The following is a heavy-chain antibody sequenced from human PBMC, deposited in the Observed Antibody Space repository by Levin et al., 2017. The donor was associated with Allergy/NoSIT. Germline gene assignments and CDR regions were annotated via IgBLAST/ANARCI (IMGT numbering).Heavy chain of an antibody. D-gene: IGHD5-12*01. CDR2: LYGGGST. V-gene: IGHV3-66*01. J-gene: IGHJ3*02. CDR1: GFIVSSNY. CDR3: ARGYNGYPTLFEI. Sequence: GGSLRLSCAASGFIVSSNYMSWVRQAPGRGLEWVSVLYGGGSTYYADSVKGRFTISRDNSKNTLYLQMKSLRDEDTAVYYCARGYNGYPTLFEIWGQGTMVTVSS.